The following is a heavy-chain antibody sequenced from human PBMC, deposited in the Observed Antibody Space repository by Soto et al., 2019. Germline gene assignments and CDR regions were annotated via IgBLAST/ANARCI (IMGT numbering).Heavy chain of an antibody. CDR3: ARDFRETYYYYYMDV. CDR1: GGTFSSYT. CDR2: IIPILGIA. J-gene: IGHJ6*03. V-gene: IGHV1-69*04. Sequence: VKVSCKASGGTFSSYTISWVRQAPGQGLEWMGRIIPILGIANYAQKFQGRVTITADKSTSTAYMELSSLRSEDTAVYYCARDFRETYYYYYMDVWGKGTTVTVSS.